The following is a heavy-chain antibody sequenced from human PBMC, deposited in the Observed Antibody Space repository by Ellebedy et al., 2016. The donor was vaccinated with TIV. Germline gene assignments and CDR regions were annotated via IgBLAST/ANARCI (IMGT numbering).Heavy chain of an antibody. J-gene: IGHJ6*03. CDR3: ARYSIGGVAAAGPYYYYMDV. Sequence: SETLSLXXTVSGGSISSYYWSWIRQPPGKGLEWIGYIYYSGSTNYNPSLKSRVTISVDTSKNQFSLKLSSVTAADTAVYYCARYSIGGVAAAGPYYYYMDVWGKGTTVTVSS. CDR1: GGSISSYY. CDR2: IYYSGST. D-gene: IGHD6-13*01. V-gene: IGHV4-59*13.